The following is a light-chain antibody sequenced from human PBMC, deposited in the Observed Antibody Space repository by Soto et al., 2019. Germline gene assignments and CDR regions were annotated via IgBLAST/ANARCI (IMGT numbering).Light chain of an antibody. CDR1: SSDVGGNKY. V-gene: IGLV2-14*03. CDR2: DVS. J-gene: IGLJ1*01. CDR3: SAFTGTTYA. Sequence: QSALTQLASVSGSPGQSITISCTGTSSDVGGNKYVSWYQHYPGKAPKLMICDVSNRPSGVSNRFPGSKSGNTASLTISGLQAEDEADYSGSAFTGTTYAFGTGTKVTVL.